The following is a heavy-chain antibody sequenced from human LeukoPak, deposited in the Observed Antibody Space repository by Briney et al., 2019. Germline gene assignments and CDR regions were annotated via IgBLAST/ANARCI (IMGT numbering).Heavy chain of an antibody. J-gene: IGHJ4*02. CDR3: ARDSGLYYDILTGYYRPYYFDY. D-gene: IGHD3-9*01. V-gene: IGHV3-23*01. CDR2: VSDGGYDT. Sequence: SGGSLRLSCAASGFTFSSYAMSWVRQAPGKGLEWVSSVSDGGYDTYYADSVKGRFTISRDNSKNTLYLQMNSLRAEDTAVYYCARDSGLYYDILTGYYRPYYFDYWGQGTLVTVSS. CDR1: GFTFSSYA.